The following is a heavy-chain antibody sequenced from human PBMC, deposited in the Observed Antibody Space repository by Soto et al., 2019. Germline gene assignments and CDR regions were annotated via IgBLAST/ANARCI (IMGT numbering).Heavy chain of an antibody. CDR2: IIPICCTA. J-gene: IGHJ3*02. V-gene: IGHV1-69*13. CDR1: GCTFSSYA. CDR3: ARGVTTRAFDI. Sequence: SVKVSCTASGCTFSSYAISWVRQAPGQGLEWMGWIIPICCTANYAQKFQSRVTITEDESTSTAYMELSSLRSEDTAVYYCARGVTTRAFDIWGQGTMVTVSS. D-gene: IGHD1-1*01.